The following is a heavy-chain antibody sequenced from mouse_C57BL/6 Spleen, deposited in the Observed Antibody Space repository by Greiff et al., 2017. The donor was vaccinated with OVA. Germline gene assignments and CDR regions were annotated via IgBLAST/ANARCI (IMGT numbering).Heavy chain of an antibody. J-gene: IGHJ2*01. V-gene: IGHV1-55*01. CDR1: GYTFTSYW. CDR2: IYPGSGST. Sequence: QVQLQQPGAELVKPGASVKMSCKASGYTFTSYWLTWVKQRPGQGLEWIGDIYPGSGSTNYNEKFKSKATLTVDTSSSTAYMQLSSLTSEDSAVYYCARSHTRQLRLPFDYWGQGTTLTVSS. D-gene: IGHD3-2*02. CDR3: ARSHTRQLRLPFDY.